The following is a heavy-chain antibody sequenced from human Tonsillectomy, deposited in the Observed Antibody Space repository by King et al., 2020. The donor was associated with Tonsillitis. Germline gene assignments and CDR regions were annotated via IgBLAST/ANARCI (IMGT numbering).Heavy chain of an antibody. CDR2: FPGDVVGK. D-gene: IGHD3-22*01. J-gene: IGHJ4*02. CDR3: AKRYHYDSSGPLDY. V-gene: IGHV3-43*02. Sequence: VQLVESGGGVVQPGGSLRLSCAGSGFTFDDYGMHWGRPAQGKWLEWGSLFPGDVVGKLFADSGKGRFTMSRDNSKSSLYLQLNSLRTEDTAVYYCAKRYHYDSSGPLDYWGQGTLVTVSS. CDR1: GFTFDDYG.